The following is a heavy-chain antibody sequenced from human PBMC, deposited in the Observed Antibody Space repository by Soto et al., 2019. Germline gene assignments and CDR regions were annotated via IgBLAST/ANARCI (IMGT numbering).Heavy chain of an antibody. CDR2: ISAYNGNT. V-gene: IGHV1-18*04. CDR1: GYTFTSYG. CDR3: ARDQRRYCSSTSCSGYY. Sequence: VASVKVSCKASGYTFTSYGISWVRQAPGQGLEWMGWISAYNGNTNYAQKLQGRVTMTTDTSTSTAYMELRSLRSDDTAVYYCARDQRRYCSSTSCSGYYWGQGTLVTVSS. J-gene: IGHJ4*02. D-gene: IGHD2-2*01.